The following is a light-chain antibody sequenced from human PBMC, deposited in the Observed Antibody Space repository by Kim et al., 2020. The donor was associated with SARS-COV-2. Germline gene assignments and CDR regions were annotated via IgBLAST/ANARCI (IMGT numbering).Light chain of an antibody. CDR3: QQRSNWHPEIT. CDR1: QSVSSY. CDR2: DAS. V-gene: IGKV3-11*01. J-gene: IGKJ5*01. Sequence: EIVLTQSPATLSLSPGERATLSCRASQSVSSYLAWYQQKPGQAPRLLIYDASNRATGIPARFSGSGSGTDFTLTISSLEPEDFAAYYCQQRSNWHPEITFGRGTRLEI.